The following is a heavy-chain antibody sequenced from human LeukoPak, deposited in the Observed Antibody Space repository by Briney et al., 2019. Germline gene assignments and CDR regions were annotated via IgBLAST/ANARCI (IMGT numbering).Heavy chain of an antibody. D-gene: IGHD1-26*01. CDR3: ARDPYSGSYGNYYYYFMDV. CDR1: GFTFSSYE. J-gene: IGHJ6*03. Sequence: AGGSLRLSCAASGFTFSSYEMNWVRQAPGKGLEWVSSITSGSSYIYYADSVKGRFTISRDNAKNSLYLQMNSLRAEDTAVYYCARDPYSGSYGNYYYYFMDVWGKGTTVTISS. V-gene: IGHV3-21*01. CDR2: ITSGSSYI.